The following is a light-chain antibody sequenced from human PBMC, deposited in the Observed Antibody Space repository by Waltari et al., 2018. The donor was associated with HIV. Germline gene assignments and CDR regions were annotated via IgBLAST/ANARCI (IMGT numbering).Light chain of an antibody. J-gene: IGLJ1*01. CDR2: DVS. V-gene: IGLV2-14*03. CDR1: SSDVGGYNY. Sequence: QSVLTQPASVSGSPGQSITISCTGTSSDVGGYNYVSWYQQHPGKAPKLMIFDVSNRPSGVSNRFSGSKSGNTASLTISGLQAEDEADYYCSSYTGSSTLAPFGTGTKVTVL. CDR3: SSYTGSSTLAP.